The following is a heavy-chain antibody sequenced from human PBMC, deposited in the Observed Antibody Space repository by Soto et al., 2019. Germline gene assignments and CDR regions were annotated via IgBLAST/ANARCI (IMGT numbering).Heavy chain of an antibody. V-gene: IGHV3-30*18. CDR2: ISYDGSNK. CDR1: GFTFSSYG. D-gene: IGHD3-9*01. J-gene: IGHJ4*02. Sequence: GGSLRLSCAASGFTFSSYGMHWVRQAPGKGLEWVAVISYDGSNKYYADSVKGRFTISRDNSKNTLYLQLNTLRAEDTAIYYCAKRGLAATPYFDYRGQGTLVTVSS. CDR3: AKRGLAATPYFDY.